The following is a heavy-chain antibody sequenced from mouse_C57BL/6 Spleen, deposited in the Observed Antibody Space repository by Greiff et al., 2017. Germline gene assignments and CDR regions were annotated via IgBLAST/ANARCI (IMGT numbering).Heavy chain of an antibody. D-gene: IGHD2-1*01. J-gene: IGHJ2*01. CDR1: GFSFNTYA. Sequence: EVKVVESGGGLVQPKGSLKLSCAASGFSFNTYAMNWVRQAPGKGLEWVARIRSKSNNYATYYADSVKDRFTISRDDSESMLYLQMNNLKTEDTAMYYCVRSLLYPYYFDYWGQGTTLTVSS. CDR2: IRSKSNNYAT. V-gene: IGHV10-1*01. CDR3: VRSLLYPYYFDY.